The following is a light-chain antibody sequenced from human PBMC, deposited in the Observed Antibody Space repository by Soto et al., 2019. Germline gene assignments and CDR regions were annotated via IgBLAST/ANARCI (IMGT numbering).Light chain of an antibody. J-gene: IGKJ1*01. CDR2: GAS. Sequence: EIVMTQSPATLSVSPGERATLSCRASQSVSSNLAWYQQKPGQAPRLLIYGASTRATGIPARFSGSGSGTEFTLTISSLQSEDFGVYYCQQYNNRTFGQGTKVEIK. CDR1: QSVSSN. CDR3: QQYNNRT. V-gene: IGKV3-15*01.